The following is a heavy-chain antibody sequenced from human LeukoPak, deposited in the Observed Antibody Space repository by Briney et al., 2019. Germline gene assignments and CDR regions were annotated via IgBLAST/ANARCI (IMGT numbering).Heavy chain of an antibody. V-gene: IGHV4-38-2*02. Sequence: SETLSLTCTVSGYSISSGYYWGWIRQPPGKGLEWIGNIYHSGSTYYNPSLRSRVTMSVDTSKDLFSLKLTSVTAADTAVYYCARAPVSTAYLHYYSMDVWGKGTMVTVSS. J-gene: IGHJ6*03. CDR3: ARAPVSTAYLHYYSMDV. D-gene: IGHD3-16*01. CDR1: GYSISSGYY. CDR2: IYHSGST.